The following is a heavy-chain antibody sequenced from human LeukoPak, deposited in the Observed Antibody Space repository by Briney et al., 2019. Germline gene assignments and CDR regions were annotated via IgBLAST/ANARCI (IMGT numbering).Heavy chain of an antibody. CDR3: ARAQTYGDSRLLLDF. V-gene: IGHV3-20*04. Sequence: GGSLRLSCAASGFTFGNYGMSWVRQAPGKGLEWVSGINWNGGSTGYADSVEGRFTISRDNAKNSQYLQMNSLRVEDTALYYCARAQTYGDSRLLLDFWGQGTLVTVSS. CDR1: GFTFGNYG. CDR2: INWNGGST. J-gene: IGHJ4*02. D-gene: IGHD4-17*01.